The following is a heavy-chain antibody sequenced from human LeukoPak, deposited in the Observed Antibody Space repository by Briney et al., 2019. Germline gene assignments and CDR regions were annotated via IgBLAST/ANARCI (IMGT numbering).Heavy chain of an antibody. CDR1: GGSISSYS. CDR2: IYTSGST. Sequence: KPSETLSLTCTISGGSISSYSWTWIRQPAGKALEWIGRIYTSGSTTYSPSLKSRVTMSLDTSKNHFSLKLSSVTAADTAAYYCARGSSYGWFDPWGQGTLVTVSS. V-gene: IGHV4-4*07. J-gene: IGHJ5*02. CDR3: ARGSSYGWFDP. D-gene: IGHD6-6*01.